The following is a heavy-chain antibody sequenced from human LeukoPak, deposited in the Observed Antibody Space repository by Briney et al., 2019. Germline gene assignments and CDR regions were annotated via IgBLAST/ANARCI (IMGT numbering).Heavy chain of an antibody. CDR1: GYTFTSYY. CDR2: INPGGGST. V-gene: IGHV1-46*01. D-gene: IGHD1-1*01. Sequence: GASVKVSCKASGYTFTSYYMHWVRQAPGQGLKWMGIINPGGGSTSYAQKFQGRVTMTRDTSTSTVYMELISLRSEDTAVYYCARDNGGGQLWGQGTLVTVSS. J-gene: IGHJ4*02. CDR3: ARDNGGGQL.